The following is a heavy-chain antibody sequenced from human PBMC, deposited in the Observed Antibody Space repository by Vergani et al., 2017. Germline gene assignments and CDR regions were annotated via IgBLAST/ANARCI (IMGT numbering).Heavy chain of an antibody. V-gene: IGHV4-59*12. CDR1: GGSMSGYY. D-gene: IGHD6-19*01. CDR3: ARENNGYSSGWYGAFDI. J-gene: IGHJ3*02. Sequence: QVRLQDSGPVLLKPSETLSLTCSVSGGSMSGYYWSWIRQPPGKGLEWIGYIYYSGSTYYNPSLKSRVTISVDTSKNQFSLKMSSVTAADTAVYYCARENNGYSSGWYGAFDIWGQGTMVTVSS. CDR2: IYYSGST.